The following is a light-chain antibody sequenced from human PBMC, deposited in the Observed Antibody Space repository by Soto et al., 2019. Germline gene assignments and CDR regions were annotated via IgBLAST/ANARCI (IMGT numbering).Light chain of an antibody. V-gene: IGLV2-14*01. J-gene: IGLJ1*01. Sequence: QSVLTQPASVSGSPGQSITISCTGTSSDVGGYNYVSWYQQHPGKAPKLMIYEVSNRPSGVSNRFSGSKSGNTASLTISGLQAEDEADYYCSSYTSSRSPFVFGTGAKLIVL. CDR3: SSYTSSRSPFV. CDR1: SSDVGGYNY. CDR2: EVS.